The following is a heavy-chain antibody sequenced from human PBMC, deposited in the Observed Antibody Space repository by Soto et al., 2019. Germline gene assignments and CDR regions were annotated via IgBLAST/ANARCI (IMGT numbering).Heavy chain of an antibody. CDR3: ARDRRYCSGGSCYYWFDP. V-gene: IGHV3-7*03. D-gene: IGHD2-15*01. CDR2: IKQDGSEK. Sequence: PGGSLRLSCAASGFTFSSYWMSWVRQAPGKGLEWVANIKQDGSEKYYVDSVKGRFTISRDNAKNSLHLQMNSLRAEDTAVYYCARDRRYCSGGSCYYWFDPWGQGTLVTVSS. J-gene: IGHJ5*02. CDR1: GFTFSSYW.